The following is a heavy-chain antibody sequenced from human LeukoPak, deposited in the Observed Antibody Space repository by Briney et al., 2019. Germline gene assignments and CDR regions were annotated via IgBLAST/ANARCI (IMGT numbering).Heavy chain of an antibody. CDR3: ARDRYYDSSGSDAFDI. CDR1: GGTFSSYA. D-gene: IGHD3-22*01. V-gene: IGHV1-69*05. CDR2: IIPIFGTA. Sequence: SVKVSXKASGGTFSSYAISWVRQAPGQGLEWMGGIIPIFGTANYAQKFQGRVTITTDESTSTAYMELSSLRSEDTAVYYCARDRYYDSSGSDAFDIWGQGTMVTVSS. J-gene: IGHJ3*02.